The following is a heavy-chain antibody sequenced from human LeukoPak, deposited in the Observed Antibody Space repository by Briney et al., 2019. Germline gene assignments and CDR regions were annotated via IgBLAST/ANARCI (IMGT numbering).Heavy chain of an antibody. J-gene: IGHJ4*02. V-gene: IGHV3-9*01. CDR1: GFTLDDYA. CDR2: ISWNSGSI. CDR3: VKDFGGSAAAPDY. Sequence: GGSLRLSCAASGFTLDDYAMHWVRQAPGKGLEWVSGISWNSGSIGYADSVKGRFTISRDNAKNSLYLQMNSLRVEDAALYYCVKDFGGSAAAPDYWGQGTLVTVSS. D-gene: IGHD3-10*01.